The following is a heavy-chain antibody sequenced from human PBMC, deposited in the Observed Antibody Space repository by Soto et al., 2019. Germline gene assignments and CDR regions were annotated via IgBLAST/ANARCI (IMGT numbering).Heavy chain of an antibody. V-gene: IGHV3-23*01. Sequence: GGSLRLSCAASGFTFSSYAMSWVRQAPGKGLEWVSAISGSGGSTYYADSVKGRFTISRDNSKNTLYLQMNSLRAEDTAVYYCAKRRAGAGRFRYYYGMDVWGQGTTVTVSS. D-gene: IGHD3-16*02. CDR1: GFTFSSYA. J-gene: IGHJ6*02. CDR2: ISGSGGST. CDR3: AKRRAGAGRFRYYYGMDV.